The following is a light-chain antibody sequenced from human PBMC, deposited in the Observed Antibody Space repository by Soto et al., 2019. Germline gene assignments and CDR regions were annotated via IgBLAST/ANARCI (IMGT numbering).Light chain of an antibody. CDR2: DVT. CDR3: SSYAGYNKVL. V-gene: IGLV2-8*01. CDR1: SSDVGLYSF. Sequence: QSALTQPPSASGSPGQSVTISCTGTSSDVGLYSFVSWYQQHPGKAPKLTIYDVTKRPSGVPDRFSGSKSGNTASLTVSGLQAEDEAHYYCSSYAGYNKVLFGGGTQLTVL. J-gene: IGLJ2*01.